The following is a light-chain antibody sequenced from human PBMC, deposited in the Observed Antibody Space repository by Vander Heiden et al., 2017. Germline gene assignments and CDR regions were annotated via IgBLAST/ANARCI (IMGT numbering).Light chain of an antibody. Sequence: SALTPPTSVSGSLGQSITISCTGTSRNIGSYKFVSWYQRHPGTAPRLIIFEVTKRPSGVSNRFSGSKSGNTASLTISGLQAEDEADYFCCSYAGSGTVVFGGGTKTTVL. CDR3: CSYAGSGTVV. V-gene: IGLV2-23*02. CDR2: EVT. CDR1: SRNIGSYKF. J-gene: IGLJ2*01.